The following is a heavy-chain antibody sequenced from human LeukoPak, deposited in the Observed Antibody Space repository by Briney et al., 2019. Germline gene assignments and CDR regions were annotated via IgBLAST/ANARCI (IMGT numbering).Heavy chain of an antibody. CDR1: GFTFSSYS. Sequence: GGSLRLSCAASGFTFSSYSMNWVRQAPGKGLEWVSYISSSGSTIYYADSVKGRFTISRDNAKNSLYLQMNSLRAEDTAVYYCAREVSYPGGAFDIWGQGTMVTVSS. V-gene: IGHV3-48*04. CDR2: ISSSGSTI. CDR3: AREVSYPGGAFDI. J-gene: IGHJ3*02. D-gene: IGHD3-10*01.